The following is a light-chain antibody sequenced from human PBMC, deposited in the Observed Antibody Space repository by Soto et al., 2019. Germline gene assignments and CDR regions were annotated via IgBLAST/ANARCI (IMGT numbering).Light chain of an antibody. Sequence: DIVMTQSPDSLAVSLGERATINCKSSQSVLYIFDNKNYLAWYQQKPGQPPKLLFSLTSTREPGVPDRFSVSGSGTDFTLTISSLQAEAVAVFYCQQYSTSPLTFGGGTKVEI. V-gene: IGKV4-1*01. CDR1: QSVLYIFDNKNY. J-gene: IGKJ4*02. CDR2: LTS. CDR3: QQYSTSPLT.